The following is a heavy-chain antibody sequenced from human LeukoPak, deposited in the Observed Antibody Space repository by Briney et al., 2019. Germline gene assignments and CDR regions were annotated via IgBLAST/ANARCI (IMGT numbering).Heavy chain of an antibody. D-gene: IGHD2-2*01. CDR1: GYSFTTYW. Sequence: GESLKISCKGSGYSFTTYWIAWVRQMPGKGLEWMGIIYPGDSDTRYSPSFQGQVTISADKSISTAYLQWSSLKALDTAMYYCAVYSSNYWFDPWGQGTLVTVSS. V-gene: IGHV5-51*01. CDR2: IYPGDSDT. CDR3: AVYSSNYWFDP. J-gene: IGHJ5*02.